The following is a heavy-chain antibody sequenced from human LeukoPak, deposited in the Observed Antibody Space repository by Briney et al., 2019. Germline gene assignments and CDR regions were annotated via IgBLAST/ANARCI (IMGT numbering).Heavy chain of an antibody. Sequence: GGSLRLSCAASGFTFSDYGMHWVRQAPGKGLEWVAVIWYDGSNIYYADSVKGRFTISRDNSRNTLYLQMNSLRAEDTAVYYCVRGLPPVVQYYFDHWGPGTLVTVSS. CDR2: IWYDGSNI. V-gene: IGHV3-33*01. CDR3: VRGLPPVVQYYFDH. J-gene: IGHJ4*02. D-gene: IGHD2-21*01. CDR1: GFTFSDYG.